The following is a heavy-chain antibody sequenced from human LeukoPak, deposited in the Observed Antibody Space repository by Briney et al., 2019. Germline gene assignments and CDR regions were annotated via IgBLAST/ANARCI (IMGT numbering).Heavy chain of an antibody. CDR1: GYTLTELS. V-gene: IGHV1-24*01. J-gene: IGHJ4*02. CDR2: FDPEDGET. CDR3: ATVARTAYYFDY. D-gene: IGHD6-19*01. Sequence: GASVKVSCKVSGYTLTELSMHWVRQAPRKGLEWMGGFDPEDGETIYAQKFQGRVTMTEDTSTDTAYMELSSLRSEDTAVYYCATVARTAYYFDYWGQGTLVTVSS.